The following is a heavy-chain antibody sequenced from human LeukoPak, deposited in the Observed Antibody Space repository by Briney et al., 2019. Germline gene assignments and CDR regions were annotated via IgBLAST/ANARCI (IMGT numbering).Heavy chain of an antibody. D-gene: IGHD4-17*01. J-gene: IGHJ4*02. CDR2: IYYSGST. CDR1: GGSISSSSYY. Sequence: PSETLSLTCTVSGGSISSSSYYWGWIRQPPGKGLEWIGSIYYSGSTYYNPSLKSRVTISVDTSKNQFSLKLSSVTAADTAVYYCARLPDDYGDGGYWGQGTLVTVSS. CDR3: ARLPDDYGDGGY. V-gene: IGHV4-39*01.